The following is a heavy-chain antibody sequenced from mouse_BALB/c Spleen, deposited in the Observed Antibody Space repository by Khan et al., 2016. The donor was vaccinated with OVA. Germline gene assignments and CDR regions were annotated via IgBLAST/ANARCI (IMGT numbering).Heavy chain of an antibody. V-gene: IGHV2-9*02. J-gene: IGHJ1*01. D-gene: IGHD2-13*01. Sequence: VQLQESGPGLVAPSQSLSITCTVSGFSLISHGVHWVRQPPGKGLEWLGVIWAGGSTNYNSAPMSRLSITKDNSKSQVFLKMNSLQIDDTAMYYCARNYGDSVEYFDVWGAGTTVTVSS. CDR3: ARNYGDSVEYFDV. CDR2: IWAGGST. CDR1: GFSLISHG.